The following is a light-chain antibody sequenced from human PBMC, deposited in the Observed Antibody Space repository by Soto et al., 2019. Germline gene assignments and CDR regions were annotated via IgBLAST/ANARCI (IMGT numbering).Light chain of an antibody. Sequence: IHMTQSPLSLSASVGDSFTLTCRTSQNINSYLSWYKQKPGKAPRLLIYGASSLQVGVPSRLIGSGSGTDFTLTITRMTPEDSATYYCQQSYSLLSFAGGTQVDIK. CDR1: QNINSY. CDR2: GAS. V-gene: IGKV1-39*01. J-gene: IGKJ4*01. CDR3: QQSYSLLS.